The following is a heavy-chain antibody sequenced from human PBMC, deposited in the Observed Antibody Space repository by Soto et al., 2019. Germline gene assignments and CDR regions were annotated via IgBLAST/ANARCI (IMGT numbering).Heavy chain of an antibody. Sequence: PGGSLRLSCGASGFVFKDSSIHWVRQASGKGLEWVGRIRDRAYNYATAYAASVKGRFTISRDDSNNKAYLQMDSLKTEDTAIYYCTRLISAAQDYWGQGTLVTVSS. CDR1: GFVFKDSS. V-gene: IGHV3-73*01. CDR2: IRDRAYNYAT. CDR3: TRLISAAQDY. D-gene: IGHD3-10*01. J-gene: IGHJ4*02.